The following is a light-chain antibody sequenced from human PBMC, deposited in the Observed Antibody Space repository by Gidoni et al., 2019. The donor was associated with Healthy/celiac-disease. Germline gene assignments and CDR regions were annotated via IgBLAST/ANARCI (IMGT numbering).Light chain of an antibody. CDR2: DAS. CDR1: QSISRW. V-gene: IGKV1-5*01. J-gene: IGKJ1*01. CDR3: QKYNSYPWT. Sequence: DIQMTPSPSTLSASVGDRVTITCRAIQSISRWLAWYQQKPGKAPKLLIYDASSLESGVPSRLSGSGSGTEFTLTISSLQPDDFATYYCQKYNSYPWTFGQGTKVEIK.